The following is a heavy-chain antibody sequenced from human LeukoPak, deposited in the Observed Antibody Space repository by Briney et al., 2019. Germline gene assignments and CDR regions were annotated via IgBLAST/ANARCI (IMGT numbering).Heavy chain of an antibody. Sequence: TSETLSLTCAVYVGSFRGYYWSWIRQPPGRGLEWIGEINHSGNTNYNPSLKSRVTLSVDRSKNQFSLELSSVTAADTAVYYCARYTGYFDYWGQGTLATVSS. CDR1: VGSFRGYY. CDR3: ARYTGYFDY. J-gene: IGHJ4*02. D-gene: IGHD1-14*01. CDR2: INHSGNT. V-gene: IGHV4-34*01.